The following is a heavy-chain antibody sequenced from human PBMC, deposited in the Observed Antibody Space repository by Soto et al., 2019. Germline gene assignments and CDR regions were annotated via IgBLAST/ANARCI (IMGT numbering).Heavy chain of an antibody. J-gene: IGHJ4*02. CDR3: ARAIAVVGPFDY. Sequence: LRLSCAASGFTFSSYAMHWVRQAPGKGLEWVAVISYDGSNKYYADSVKGRFTISRDNSKNTLYLQMNSLRAEDTAVYYCARAIAVVGPFDYWGQGTLVTVS. V-gene: IGHV3-30-3*01. CDR1: GFTFSSYA. D-gene: IGHD6-19*01. CDR2: ISYDGSNK.